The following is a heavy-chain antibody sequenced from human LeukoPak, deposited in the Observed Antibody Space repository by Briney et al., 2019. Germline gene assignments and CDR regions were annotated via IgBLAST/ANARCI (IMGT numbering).Heavy chain of an antibody. CDR1: GFTFSSYG. D-gene: IGHD3-22*01. CDR2: ISSSGSTI. V-gene: IGHV3-48*04. CDR3: ARDRYYDSSPNYYMDV. J-gene: IGHJ6*03. Sequence: GGSLRLSCAASGFTFSSYGMHWVRQAPGKGLEWVSYISSSGSTIYSADSVKGRFTISRDNAKNSLYLQMNSLRAEDTAVYYCARDRYYDSSPNYYMDVWGKGTTVSISS.